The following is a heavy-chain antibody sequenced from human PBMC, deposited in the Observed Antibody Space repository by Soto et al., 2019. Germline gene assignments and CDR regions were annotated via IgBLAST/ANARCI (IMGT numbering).Heavy chain of an antibody. CDR2: IWYDGSNK. D-gene: IGHD3-3*01. V-gene: IGHV3-33*01. CDR1: GFTFSSYG. Sequence: QVQLVESGGGVVQPGRSLRLSCAASGFTFSSYGMHWVRQAPGKGLEWVAVIWYDGSNKYYADSVKGRFTISRDNSKNTLYLQMNSLRAEDTAVYYCARQILGFGVVTTYYFDYWGQGTLVTVSS. J-gene: IGHJ4*02. CDR3: ARQILGFGVVTTYYFDY.